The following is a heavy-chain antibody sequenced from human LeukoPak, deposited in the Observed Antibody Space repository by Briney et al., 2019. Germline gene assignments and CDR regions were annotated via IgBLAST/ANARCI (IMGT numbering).Heavy chain of an antibody. J-gene: IGHJ4*02. V-gene: IGHV1-2*02. CDR1: GYTFSDHY. CDR3: ARGLPSPLTSYGGYGGSDY. Sequence: ASVKVSCKTSGYTFSDHYMHWVRQAPGQGLEWMGWINPNTDATNFAQKFQARVTVTRDTSTNTVYIELSSLTSDDTAVYYCARGLPSPLTSYGGYGGSDYWGQGTLVTVSS. CDR2: INPNTDAT. D-gene: IGHD5-12*01.